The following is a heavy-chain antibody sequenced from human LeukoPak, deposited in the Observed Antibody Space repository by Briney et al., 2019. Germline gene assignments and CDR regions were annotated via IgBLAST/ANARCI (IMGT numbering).Heavy chain of an antibody. D-gene: IGHD3-10*01. CDR3: ARAATMVQGVIITTLRYYYMDV. J-gene: IGHJ6*03. CDR2: MNPNSCNT. Sequence: GASVKVSCKASGYTFTSYDINWVRQATGQGLEWMGLMNPNSCNTGYAKKFQGRVTMTRNTSISTAYMELSSLRSEDTAVYYCARAATMVQGVIITTLRYYYMDVWGKGTTVTVSS. V-gene: IGHV1-8*01. CDR1: GYTFTSYD.